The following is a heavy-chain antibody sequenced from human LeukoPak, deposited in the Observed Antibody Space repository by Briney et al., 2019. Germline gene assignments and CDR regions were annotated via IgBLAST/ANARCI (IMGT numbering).Heavy chain of an antibody. CDR1: GYTFTNYG. D-gene: IGHD2-15*01. J-gene: IGHJ4*02. Sequence: ASVKVSCKGSGYTFTNYGINWARQAPGQGLEWMGWISTYNGDTDYAPKFQGRLTMITDTSRTTVYMELRSLRSDDTALYYCARGSCAGGRCQDYWGQGTLVSVSS. CDR2: ISTYNGDT. V-gene: IGHV1-18*01. CDR3: ARGSCAGGRCQDY.